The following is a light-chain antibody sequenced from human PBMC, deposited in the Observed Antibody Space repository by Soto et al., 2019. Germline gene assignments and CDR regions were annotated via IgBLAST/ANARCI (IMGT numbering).Light chain of an antibody. CDR2: DVT. J-gene: IGLJ2*01. CDR3: SSYTSTSTLVL. CDR1: SSDVGGYKY. V-gene: IGLV2-14*03. Sequence: QSALTQPASVSGSPGQSITISCTGASSDVGGYKYVSWYQHHPGNAPKLLIYDVTIRPSGVSDRFSGSKSGTTASLTISGLQADDESTYYCSSYTSTSTLVLFGGGTKVTVL.